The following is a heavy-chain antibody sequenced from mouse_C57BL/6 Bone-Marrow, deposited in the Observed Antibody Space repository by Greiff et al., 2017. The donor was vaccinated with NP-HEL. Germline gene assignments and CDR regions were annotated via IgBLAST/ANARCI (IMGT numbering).Heavy chain of an antibody. CDR1: GFTFSSYA. V-gene: IGHV5-4*01. D-gene: IGHD1-1*01. Sequence: EVQVVESGGGLVKPGGSLKLSCAASGFTFSSYAMSWVRQTPEKRLEWVATISDGGSYTYYPDNVKGRFTISRDNAKNNLYLQMSHLKSEDTAMYYCARSTVVARNYAMDYWGQGTSVTVSS. J-gene: IGHJ4*01. CDR3: ARSTVVARNYAMDY. CDR2: ISDGGSYT.